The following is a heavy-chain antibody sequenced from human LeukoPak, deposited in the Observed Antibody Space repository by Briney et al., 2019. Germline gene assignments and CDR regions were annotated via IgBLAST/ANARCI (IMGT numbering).Heavy chain of an antibody. D-gene: IGHD6-19*01. J-gene: IGHJ4*02. Sequence: GGSLRLSCAASGFTFSSYAMHWVRQAPGKGLEWVAVISYDGSNKYYADSVKGRFTISRDNSKNTLYLQMNSLRAEDTAVYYCAREGSGWYEGGYWGQGTLVTVSS. V-gene: IGHV3-30-3*01. CDR2: ISYDGSNK. CDR3: AREGSGWYEGGY. CDR1: GFTFSSYA.